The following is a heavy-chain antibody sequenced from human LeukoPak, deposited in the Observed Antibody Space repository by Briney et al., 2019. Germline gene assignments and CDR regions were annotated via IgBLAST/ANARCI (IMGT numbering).Heavy chain of an antibody. Sequence: SETLSLTCTVSGGSLSDSTYYWAWIRQPPGKGLEWIGSIYYSGSTYYNPSLKSRVTISVDTSKNRFSLKLSSVTAADTAVYYCATLTGGDDAFDIWGQGTMVTVSS. CDR3: ATLTGGDDAFDI. CDR1: GGSLSDSTYY. J-gene: IGHJ3*02. V-gene: IGHV4-39*07. D-gene: IGHD4-23*01. CDR2: IYYSGST.